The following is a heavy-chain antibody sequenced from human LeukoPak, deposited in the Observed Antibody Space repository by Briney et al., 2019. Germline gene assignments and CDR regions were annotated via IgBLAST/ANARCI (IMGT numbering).Heavy chain of an antibody. D-gene: IGHD1-7*01. CDR3: ARDGGTGNWNYSPQAY. CDR2: ISVYNSNT. V-gene: IGHV1-18*01. CDR1: GYTFTSYF. J-gene: IGHJ4*02. Sequence: GASVKVSCKASGYTFTSYFISWVRQAPGQGLEWMGWISVYNSNTNYAQKLQDRVTMTTDASTSTAYMELRSLRSDDTAVYYCARDGGTGNWNYSPQAYWGQGTLVTVSS.